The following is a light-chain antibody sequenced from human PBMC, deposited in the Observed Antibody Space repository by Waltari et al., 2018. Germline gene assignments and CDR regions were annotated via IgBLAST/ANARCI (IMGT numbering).Light chain of an antibody. CDR2: DGS. V-gene: IGKV1-33*01. J-gene: IGKJ4*01. CDR3: QHYGNLPPLT. Sequence: DIQMTQSPSSLSASVGDRVTITCQASEDINNYLNWYQHQPGKAPKLLIYDGSNLETGVPSRFSGSGSGTHFTFTISSLQPEDFATYYCQHYGNLPPLTFGGGTK. CDR1: EDINNY.